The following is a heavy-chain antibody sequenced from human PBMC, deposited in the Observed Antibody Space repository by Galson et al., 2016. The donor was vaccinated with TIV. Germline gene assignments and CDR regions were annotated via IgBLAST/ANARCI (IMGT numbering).Heavy chain of an antibody. CDR1: GLTFSSSA. D-gene: IGHD3-9*01. J-gene: IGHJ4*02. Sequence: SLRLSCAASGLTFSSSAVRWVRQAPGKGLEWLAIISYDGSHKNYGDFVKGRFTVSRDNSENTVYLQMNNLRSEDTAVYYCARPASLGYFDWLPPDSWGQGTLVTVSS. V-gene: IGHV3-30*04. CDR2: ISYDGSHK. CDR3: ARPASLGYFDWLPPDS.